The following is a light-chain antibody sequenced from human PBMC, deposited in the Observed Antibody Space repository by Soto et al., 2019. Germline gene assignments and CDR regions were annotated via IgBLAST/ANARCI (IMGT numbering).Light chain of an antibody. V-gene: IGLV2-14*03. Sequence: QSVLTQPASVSGSPGQSITISCTGTSKDVGGYNYVSWYQHHPGKAPKLMIYDVRNRPSGVSNRFSGSKSVNTTSLTIFGLQAEDEADYYCSSYTTISTYVFGTGTKVTVL. J-gene: IGLJ1*01. CDR3: SSYTTISTYV. CDR2: DVR. CDR1: SKDVGGYNY.